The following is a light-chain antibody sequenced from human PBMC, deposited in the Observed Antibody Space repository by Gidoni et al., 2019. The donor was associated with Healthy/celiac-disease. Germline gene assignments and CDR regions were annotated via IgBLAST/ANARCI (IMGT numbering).Light chain of an antibody. CDR1: QSVLYSSNNKNY. V-gene: IGKV4-1*01. CDR3: QQYYSTPPYT. Sequence: TQSPSPLAWSLGERATINCKSSQSVLYSSNNKNYLAWYQQKPGQPPKLLIYWASTRESGVPDRFSGSGSGTDFTLTISSLQAEDVAVYYCQQYYSTPPYTFGQGTKLEIK. J-gene: IGKJ2*01. CDR2: WAS.